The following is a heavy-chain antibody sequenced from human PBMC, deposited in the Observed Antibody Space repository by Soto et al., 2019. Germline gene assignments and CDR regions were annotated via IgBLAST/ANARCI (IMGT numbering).Heavy chain of an antibody. CDR3: ARGGYYFYMDV. CDR1: GGSISISNW. J-gene: IGHJ6*03. D-gene: IGHD1-26*01. CDR2: IHHSGST. V-gene: IGHV4-4*02. Sequence: QVQLQESGPGLVKPSETLSLTCAVSGGSISISNWWSWVRQTPGKGLEWIGQIHHSGSTNYSPSLTSRVTISVDKSKNQFYRKMNSVTAADTAVYYCARGGYYFYMDVWGKGTTVTVSS.